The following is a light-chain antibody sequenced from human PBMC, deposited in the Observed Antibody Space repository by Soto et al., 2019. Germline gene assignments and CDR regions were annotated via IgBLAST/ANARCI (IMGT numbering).Light chain of an antibody. CDR2: WAS. CDR1: QSLIKSSNNMNY. CDR3: QQYYTTPQT. Sequence: DIVMTQSPDSLAVSLGERATINCKSSQSLIKSSNNMNYLTWYQKKPGQPPKLLIYWASTRESGIPDRFSGSGSGTDFTLTISSLQAEDVAVYYCQQYYTTPQTFGQGTRLEIK. V-gene: IGKV4-1*01. J-gene: IGKJ2*01.